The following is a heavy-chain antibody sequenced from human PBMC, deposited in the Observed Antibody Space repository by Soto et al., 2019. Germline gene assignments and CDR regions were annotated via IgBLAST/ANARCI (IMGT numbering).Heavy chain of an antibody. J-gene: IGHJ4*02. D-gene: IGHD6-13*01. CDR1: VGSISSSY. CDR2: IYDSGST. Sequence: PSGRLPHTCTVSVGSISSSYWSWIRQPPGKGLEWIGYIYDSGSTYYNSSLKSRVTMSVDTSKNQFSLKLSSVTAADTAVYYCARQLIYWGQG. V-gene: IGHV4-59*08. CDR3: ARQLIY.